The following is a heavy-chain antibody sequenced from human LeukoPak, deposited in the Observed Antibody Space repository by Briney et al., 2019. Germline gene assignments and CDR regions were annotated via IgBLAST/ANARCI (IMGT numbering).Heavy chain of an antibody. J-gene: IGHJ3*02. CDR1: GFTFSSYW. CDR2: IKQDGSEK. Sequence: GGSLRLSCAASGFTFSSYWTSWVRQAPGKGLEWVANIKQDGSEKYYVDSVKGRFTISRDNAKNSLYLQMNSLRAEDTAVYYCARARRDGYKPYAFDIWGQGTMVTVSS. D-gene: IGHD5-24*01. V-gene: IGHV3-7*01. CDR3: ARARRDGYKPYAFDI.